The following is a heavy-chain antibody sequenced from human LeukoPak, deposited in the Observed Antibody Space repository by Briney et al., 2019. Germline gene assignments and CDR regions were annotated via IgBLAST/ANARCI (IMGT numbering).Heavy chain of an antibody. CDR2: IYTRGST. Sequence: SETLSLTCTVSGGSISSYYWNWIRQPAGKGLEWIGHIYTRGSTNYNSSLKSRVTMSVDTSKNQFSVKLNSVIAADTAMYYCARGVYLGNGYYFDYWGQGTLVTVSS. V-gene: IGHV4-4*07. J-gene: IGHJ4*02. D-gene: IGHD2-8*01. CDR1: GGSISSYY. CDR3: ARGVYLGNGYYFDY.